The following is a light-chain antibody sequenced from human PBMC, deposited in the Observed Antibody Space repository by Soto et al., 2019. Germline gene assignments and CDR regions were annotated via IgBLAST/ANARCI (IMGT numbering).Light chain of an antibody. CDR2: GAS. CDR1: QSVSNNY. CDR3: QQYDNSLWA. Sequence: EIVLTQSPGTLSLSPGERATLSCRASQSVSNNYLAWYQQKPGQAPRLLIYGASNRATGIPDRFSGSGSGTDFTLTISRLEPEDFAVYYCQQYDNSLWAFGQGTKVDIK. J-gene: IGKJ1*01. V-gene: IGKV3-20*01.